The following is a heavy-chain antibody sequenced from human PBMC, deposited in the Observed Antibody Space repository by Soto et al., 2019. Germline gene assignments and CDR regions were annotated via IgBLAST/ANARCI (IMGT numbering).Heavy chain of an antibody. CDR2: INPGTGAA. V-gene: IGHV1-2*02. D-gene: IGHD3-3*01. CDR3: ARGGGVGVAGSAAFDM. Sequence: QLHLVQSGAVVKKPGASVTVSCSASGYPVTAYYMHWVRQAPGRGLEWVGGINPGTGAAKYTQTFQGRVTLTRDPSACTAFMELSGLTSEDTAVCYCARGGGVGVAGSAAFDMWGQGTLVTVSS. CDR1: GYPVTAYY. J-gene: IGHJ3*02.